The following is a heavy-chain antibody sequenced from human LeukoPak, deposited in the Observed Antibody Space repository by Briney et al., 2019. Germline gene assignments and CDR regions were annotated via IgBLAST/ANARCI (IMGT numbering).Heavy chain of an antibody. CDR1: GGTFSSYA. J-gene: IGHJ4*02. CDR3: ARSPSVPAAPYYFDY. V-gene: IGHV1-69*13. Sequence: SVKVSCKASGGTFSSYAISWVRQAPGQGLEWMGGIIPIFGTANYAQKFQGRVTITADESTSTAYMELSSLRSEDTAVYYCARSPSVPAAPYYFDYWGQGTLVTVSS. D-gene: IGHD2-2*01. CDR2: IIPIFGTA.